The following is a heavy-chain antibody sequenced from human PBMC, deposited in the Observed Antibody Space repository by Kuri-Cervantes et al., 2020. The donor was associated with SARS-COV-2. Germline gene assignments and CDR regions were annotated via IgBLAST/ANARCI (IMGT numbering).Heavy chain of an antibody. V-gene: IGHV3-30-3*01. J-gene: IGHJ4*02. D-gene: IGHD3-10*01. CDR2: ISYDGSNK. CDR3: ARAYTSGVLLWSLLGY. CDR1: GFTFSSYA. Sequence: GESLKISCAASGFTFSSYAMHWVRQAPGKGLEWVAVISYDGSNKCYADSVKGRSTISRDNSKNTLYLQMNSLRAEDTAVYYCARAYTSGVLLWSLLGYWGQGTLVTVSS.